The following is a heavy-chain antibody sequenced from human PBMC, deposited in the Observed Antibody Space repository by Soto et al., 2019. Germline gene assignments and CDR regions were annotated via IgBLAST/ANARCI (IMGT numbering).Heavy chain of an antibody. Sequence: QVQLQESGPGLVKPSETLSLTCTVSGGSISNHYWSWIRQPPGKGLEWIGYIYYNGNTNYTPSLKSRVTMSVDTSTNQISLKLSSVTAADTAVYYCTRANWYSEYWGQGTLVTVSS. D-gene: IGHD7-27*01. V-gene: IGHV4-59*11. CDR1: GGSISNHY. J-gene: IGHJ4*02. CDR3: TRANWYSEY. CDR2: IYYNGNT.